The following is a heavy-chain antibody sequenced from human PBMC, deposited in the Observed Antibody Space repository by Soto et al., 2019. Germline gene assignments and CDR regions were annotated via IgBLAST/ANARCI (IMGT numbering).Heavy chain of an antibody. CDR3: ARGFIDGSIAVAGTFEG. J-gene: IGHJ4*02. CDR2: INHSGST. CDR1: GGSSSGYY. D-gene: IGHD6-19*01. V-gene: IGHV4-34*01. Sequence: QVQLQQWGAGLLKPSETLSLTCAVYGGSSSGYYWSWIRQPPGKGLEWIGEINHSGSTNYNPSLKSRVTITVDTSQNQFSLKLSSVTAADTAVYYCARGFIDGSIAVAGTFEGWGQGTLVTVSS.